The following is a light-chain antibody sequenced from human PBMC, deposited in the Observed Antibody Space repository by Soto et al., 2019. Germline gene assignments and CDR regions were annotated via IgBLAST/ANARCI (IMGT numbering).Light chain of an antibody. CDR2: GAS. Sequence: EIVLTQCPGTLALSPGERASLACRASQSVSSNYLAWYQQKPGQAPRLLIYGASSRATGSPDRFRGSASGTEFTLTISRLEPEDFAVYYCHQYGISPFGGGTQVDIK. CDR3: HQYGISP. J-gene: IGKJ4*01. V-gene: IGKV3-20*01. CDR1: QSVSSNY.